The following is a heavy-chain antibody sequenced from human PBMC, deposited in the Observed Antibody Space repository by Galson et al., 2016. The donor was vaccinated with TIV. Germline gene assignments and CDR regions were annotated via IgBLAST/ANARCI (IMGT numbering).Heavy chain of an antibody. J-gene: IGHJ4*02. CDR1: GFTFSTYS. CDR3: AREVAADGELDY. CDR2: ISASGTGP. V-gene: IGHV3-23*01. Sequence: SLRLSCAASGFTFSTYSMNWVRQAPGKGLEWISGISASGTGPDYADSVKGRFTISRDNSKNTLYLQTASLRGDDTATYYCAREVAADGELDYWGQGTLVIVS. D-gene: IGHD6-13*01.